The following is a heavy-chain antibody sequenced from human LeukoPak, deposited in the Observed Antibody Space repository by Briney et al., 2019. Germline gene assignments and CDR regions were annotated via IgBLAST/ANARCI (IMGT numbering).Heavy chain of an antibody. CDR2: INLSGGT. J-gene: IGHJ6*03. V-gene: IGHV4-34*01. D-gene: IGHD1-20*01. CDR3: ARRITVHYYMDV. Sequence: SETLSLTCAAYGGSFSDYYWTWIRQPPGKGLEWIGEINLSGGTNFNPSLKSRVTISVDRSKSQFSLKLSSVTAADTAVYCCARRITVHYYMDVWGKGTPVTVSS. CDR1: GGSFSDYY.